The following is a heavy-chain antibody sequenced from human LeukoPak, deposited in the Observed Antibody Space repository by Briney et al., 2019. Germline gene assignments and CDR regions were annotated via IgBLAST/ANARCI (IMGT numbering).Heavy chain of an antibody. CDR3: ARHAYGSAEYGMDV. CDR1: GYSFSTYW. J-gene: IGHJ6*02. D-gene: IGHD3-10*01. Sequence: GESLKISCQGSGYSFSTYWIGWVRQMPGKGLEYVGIIYPGDSNTRYSPSFQGQVTISVDKSISTAYLQWSSLKASDTAMYFCARHAYGSAEYGMDVWGQGTTVTVSS. V-gene: IGHV5-51*01. CDR2: IYPGDSNT.